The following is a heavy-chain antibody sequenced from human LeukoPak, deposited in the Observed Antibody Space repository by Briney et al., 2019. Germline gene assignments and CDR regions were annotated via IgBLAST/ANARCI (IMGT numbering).Heavy chain of an antibody. CDR2: INPNSGGT. V-gene: IGHV1-2*02. J-gene: IGHJ6*03. Sequence: ASVKVSCKASGYTFTGYYMHWVRQATGQGREWMGWINPNSGGTNYAQKFQGRVTMTRDTSISTAYMELSRLRSDDTAVYYCARDSSYDNYYYYMDVWGKGTTVTISS. D-gene: IGHD6-6*01. CDR3: ARDSSYDNYYYYMDV. CDR1: GYTFTGYY.